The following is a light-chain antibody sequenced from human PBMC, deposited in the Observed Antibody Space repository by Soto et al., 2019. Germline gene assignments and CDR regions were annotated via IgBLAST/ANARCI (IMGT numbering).Light chain of an antibody. CDR3: QQYDSSPRT. CDR2: GAS. CDR1: QSVSSNF. Sequence: ENVLTQSPGTLSLSPGERATLPCRASQSVSSNFLAWYQQKPGQAPRLLIYGASNRATGIPDRFSGSGSGTDFTLTISRLEPEDFAVYYCQQYDSSPRTFGQGTKVEIK. J-gene: IGKJ1*01. V-gene: IGKV3-20*01.